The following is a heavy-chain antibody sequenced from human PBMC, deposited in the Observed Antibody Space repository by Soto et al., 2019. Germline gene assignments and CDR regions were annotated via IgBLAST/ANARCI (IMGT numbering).Heavy chain of an antibody. Sequence: QVQLVQSGGEVKRPGASVRVSCKASGYSFTTYGIGWVRQAPGQGLEWMGWISAYNGHTDYAQKFQGRDTMTTDTATNTVSMELRSLKFDDPAVYYCARGGTWGARDFDYWGQGTLVTVSS. V-gene: IGHV1-18*01. CDR3: ARGGTWGARDFDY. D-gene: IGHD3-16*01. CDR1: GYSFTTYG. CDR2: ISAYNGHT. J-gene: IGHJ4*02.